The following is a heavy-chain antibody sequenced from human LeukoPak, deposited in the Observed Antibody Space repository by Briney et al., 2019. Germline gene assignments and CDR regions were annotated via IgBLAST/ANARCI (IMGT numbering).Heavy chain of an antibody. V-gene: IGHV1-46*01. J-gene: IGHJ4*02. CDR1: GYTFTSYY. CDR2: INPSGGST. CDR3: ARDREKVAAFY. Sequence: ASVKVSCKASGYTFTSYYMHWVRQAPGQGLEWMGIINPSGGSTSYAQKFQGRVTMTRDTSTSTVYMELSSLRSGDTAVYYCARDREKVAAFYWGQGTLVTVSS. D-gene: IGHD6-13*01.